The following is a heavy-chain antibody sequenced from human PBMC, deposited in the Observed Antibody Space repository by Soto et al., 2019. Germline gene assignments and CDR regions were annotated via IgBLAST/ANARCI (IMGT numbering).Heavy chain of an antibody. V-gene: IGHV3-66*01. CDR3: ARDVGLCDGGRCYGVPLDV. CDR1: GFTVSSKY. J-gene: IGHJ6*04. D-gene: IGHD2-15*01. Sequence: EVQLVESGGGLAQPGGSLRLSCAASGFTVSSKYMSWVRQAPGKGLEWVSLIQSGGPTYYADSVKGRFTISRDTSENTVHRQMDSLRAEDTAVYYCARDVGLCDGGRCYGVPLDVWGKGITVNVAS. CDR2: IQSGGPT.